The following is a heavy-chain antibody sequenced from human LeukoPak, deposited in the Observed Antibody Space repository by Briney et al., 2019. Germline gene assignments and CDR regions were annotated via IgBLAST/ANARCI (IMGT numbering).Heavy chain of an antibody. D-gene: IGHD3-22*01. CDR2: IYSKTDGGTT. CDR3: ATGSNRYDSSDFDY. J-gene: IGHJ4*02. Sequence: GGSLRLSCAASGFTFSNAWMNWVRQAPGEGLEWVGRIYSKTDGGTTEYAAPVKRRFSISRDDSKNTLDLQMHSLKTDDTTLYYCATGSNRYDSSDFDYWGQGTLVTVSS. V-gene: IGHV3-15*01. CDR1: GFTFSNAW.